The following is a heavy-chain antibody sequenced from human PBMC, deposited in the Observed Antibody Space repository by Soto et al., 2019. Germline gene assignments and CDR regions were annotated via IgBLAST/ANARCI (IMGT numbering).Heavy chain of an antibody. V-gene: IGHV3-15*01. CDR1: GFTFSNAW. D-gene: IGHD6-13*01. CDR3: TTGLHSSSWYKEYYYYYYGMDV. Sequence: GGSLRLSCAASGFTFSNAWMSWVRQAPGKGLEWVGRIKSKTDGGTTDYAAPVKGRFTISRDDSKNTLYLQMNSLKTEDTAVYYCTTGLHSSSWYKEYYYYYYGMDVWGQGTTVTVSS. CDR2: IKSKTDGGTT. J-gene: IGHJ6*02.